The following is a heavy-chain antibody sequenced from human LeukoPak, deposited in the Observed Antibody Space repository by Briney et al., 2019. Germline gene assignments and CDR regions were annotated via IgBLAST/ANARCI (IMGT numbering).Heavy chain of an antibody. V-gene: IGHV4-34*01. Sequence: PSETLSLTCAVYGGSFSGYYWSWIRQPLGKGLEWIGEINHSGSTNYNPSLKSRVTISVDTSKNQFSLKLSSVTAADTAVYYCASTITIFGVVTYYYYMDVWGKGTTVTVSS. CDR1: GGSFSGYY. CDR3: ASTITIFGVVTYYYYMDV. D-gene: IGHD3-3*01. CDR2: INHSGST. J-gene: IGHJ6*03.